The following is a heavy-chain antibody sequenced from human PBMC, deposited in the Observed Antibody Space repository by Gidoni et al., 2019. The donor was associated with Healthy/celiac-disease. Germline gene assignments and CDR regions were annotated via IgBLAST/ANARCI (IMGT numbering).Heavy chain of an antibody. D-gene: IGHD1-1*01. Sequence: QVQLVQSGAEVKKPGASVKVSCTASGYTFTGYYMHWVRQAPGQGLEWMGWINPNSGGTNYAQKFQGRVTRTRDTSISTAYMEVSRLRSDDTAIYYCARVETVGGYFDYWGQGTLVTVSS. CDR2: INPNSGGT. CDR3: ARVETVGGYFDY. J-gene: IGHJ4*02. CDR1: GYTFTGYY. V-gene: IGHV1-2*02.